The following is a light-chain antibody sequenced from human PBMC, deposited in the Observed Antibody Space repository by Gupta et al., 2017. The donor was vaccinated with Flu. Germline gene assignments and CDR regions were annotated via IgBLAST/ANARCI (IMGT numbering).Light chain of an antibody. CDR1: SSKIGKGYD. V-gene: IGLV1-40*01. J-gene: IGLJ1*01. Sequence: QSVLTQPPSVSGAPGQRVTISCTGSSSKIGKGYDVHWYQQLPGTAPKLLIYGNSNRPSGVPDRFSGSKSGTAASLAITGLQAEDEADYYCQSYDSSLSGVFGTGTKVTGL. CDR3: QSYDSSLSGV. CDR2: GNS.